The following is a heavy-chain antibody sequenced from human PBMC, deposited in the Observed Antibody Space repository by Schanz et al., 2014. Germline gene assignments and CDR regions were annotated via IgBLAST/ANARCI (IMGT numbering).Heavy chain of an antibody. Sequence: QGQLVQSGAEVKKPGASVKVSCKVSGYSLNELSMHWVRQAPGQGLEWMGKINPSSGTTRIAQNFQGRLTMTRDTSTSTVYMELSSLRSEDTAVYYCARDGEAAAGCDYWGQGTLVIVSS. CDR1: GYSLNELS. V-gene: IGHV1-46*02. D-gene: IGHD6-13*01. CDR3: ARDGEAAAGCDY. J-gene: IGHJ4*02. CDR2: INPSSGTT.